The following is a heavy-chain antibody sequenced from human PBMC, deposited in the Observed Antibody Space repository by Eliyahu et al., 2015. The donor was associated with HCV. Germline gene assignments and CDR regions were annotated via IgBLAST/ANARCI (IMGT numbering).Heavy chain of an antibody. J-gene: IGHJ4*02. CDR2: IYHSGST. CDR3: ASITMVRGLY. D-gene: IGHD3-10*01. V-gene: IGHV4-38-2*01. CDR1: GYSISSGYY. Sequence: QVQLQESGPGLVKPSETLSLTCAVSGYSISSGYYWGWIRQPPGKGLEWIGSIYHSGSTYYNPSLKSRVTISVDTSKNQFSLKLSSVTAADTAVYYCASITMVRGLYWGQGTLVTVSS.